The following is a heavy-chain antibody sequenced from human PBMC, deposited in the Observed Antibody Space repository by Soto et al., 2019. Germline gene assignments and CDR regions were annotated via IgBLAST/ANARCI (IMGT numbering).Heavy chain of an antibody. Sequence: ASVKVSFKASGGTFSSYAISWVRQAPGQGPEWMGGIIPIFGTANYAQKFQGRVTITADESTSTAYMELSSLRSEDTAVYYCARDPYYYGSGSYVVSSGMDVWGQGTTVTVSS. CDR1: GGTFSSYA. CDR3: ARDPYYYGSGSYVVSSGMDV. D-gene: IGHD3-10*01. V-gene: IGHV1-69*13. J-gene: IGHJ6*02. CDR2: IIPIFGTA.